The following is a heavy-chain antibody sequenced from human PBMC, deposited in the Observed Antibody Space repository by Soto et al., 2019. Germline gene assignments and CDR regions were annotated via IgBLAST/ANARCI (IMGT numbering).Heavy chain of an antibody. J-gene: IGHJ4*02. CDR1: GYTFTGYY. V-gene: IGHV1-2*04. D-gene: IGHD7-27*01. CDR3: ARYELTGDHGAFYGFDY. CDR2: INPNRGGT. Sequence: ASVKVSCKASGYTFTGYYMHWVRQAPGQGLEGMGWINPNRGGTNYAQKFQGWVNMTRDTSISTAYMELSRLRSDDTAVYSCARYELTGDHGAFYGFDYWGQGTLVTVSS.